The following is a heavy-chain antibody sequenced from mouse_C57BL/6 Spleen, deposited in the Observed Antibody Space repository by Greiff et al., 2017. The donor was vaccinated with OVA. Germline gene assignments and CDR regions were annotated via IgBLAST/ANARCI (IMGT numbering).Heavy chain of an antibody. CDR2: IDPEDSET. D-gene: IGHD1-1*02. J-gene: IGHJ1*03. CDR3: AREVITGGYWYFDV. V-gene: IGHV14-2*01. Sequence: VQLKESGAELVKPGASVKLSCTASGFNIKDYYMHWVKQRTEQGLEWIGRIDPEDSETKYAPKFQGKATITADTSSNTAYLQLSSLTSEDTAVYYCAREVITGGYWYFDVWGTGTTVTVSS. CDR1: GFNIKDYY.